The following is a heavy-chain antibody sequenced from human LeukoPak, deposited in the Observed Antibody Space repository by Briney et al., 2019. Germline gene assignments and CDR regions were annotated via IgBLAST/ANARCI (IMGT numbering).Heavy chain of an antibody. J-gene: IGHJ4*02. CDR1: GFTFDDYG. Sequence: GGSLRLSCAASGFTFDDYGMSWVRQAPGKGLEWVSSISSSSSYIYYADSVKGRFTISRDNAKNSLYLQMNSLRAEDTAVYYCAREGIQLWLLYWGQGTLVTVSS. CDR2: ISSSSSYI. CDR3: AREGIQLWLLY. V-gene: IGHV3-21*01. D-gene: IGHD5-18*01.